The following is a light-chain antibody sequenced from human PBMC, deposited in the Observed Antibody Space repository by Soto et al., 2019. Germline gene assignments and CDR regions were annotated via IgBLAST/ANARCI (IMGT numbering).Light chain of an antibody. J-gene: IGLJ2*01. V-gene: IGLV2-14*01. CDR2: DVS. CDR1: SSDVGGYNY. Sequence: QSALTQPASVSGSSRQSITSSCTRTSSDVGGYNYVSWYQQHPGKAPKLMIYDVSNRPSGVSNRFSGSKSGNTASLTISGLQAEDEADYYCSSYTSSSTLVVFGGGTKLTVL. CDR3: SSYTSSSTLVV.